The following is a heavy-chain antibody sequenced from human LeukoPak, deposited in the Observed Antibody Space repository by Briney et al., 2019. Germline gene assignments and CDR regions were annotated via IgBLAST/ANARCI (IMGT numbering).Heavy chain of an antibody. V-gene: IGHV5-51*01. CDR3: ARRSPYSSSSDFDY. CDR2: TYPGDSDT. CDR1: GSIFTSYW. D-gene: IGHD6-6*01. J-gene: IGHJ4*02. Sequence: GGSLEISGKGSGSIFTSYWIGWGRQVPGKGQEGMGITYPGDSDTRYSPSFQGQVTISADKSISTAYLQWSSLKASDTAMYYCARRSPYSSSSDFDYWGQGTLVTVSS.